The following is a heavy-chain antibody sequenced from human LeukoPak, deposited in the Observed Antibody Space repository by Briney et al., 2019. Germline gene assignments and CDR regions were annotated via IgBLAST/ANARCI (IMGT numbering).Heavy chain of an antibody. CDR2: ISSNSGAI. D-gene: IGHD3-16*01. Sequence: GGSLRLSCAASGSTFDDYAMPWVRQAPGKGLEWVSGISSNSGAIDYADSVKGRFTISRDNAQNSLYLQMNSLRPEDTAFYYCAKDVQMTSHAYYNYFDYWGQGTLVTVSS. V-gene: IGHV3-9*01. CDR1: GSTFDDYA. CDR3: AKDVQMTSHAYYNYFDY. J-gene: IGHJ4*02.